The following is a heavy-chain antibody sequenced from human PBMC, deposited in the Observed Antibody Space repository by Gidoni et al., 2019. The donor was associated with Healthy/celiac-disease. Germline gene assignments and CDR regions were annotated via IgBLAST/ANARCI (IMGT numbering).Heavy chain of an antibody. CDR1: GFTFSSYG. Sequence: QVQLVESGGGVVQPGRSLRLSCAASGFTFSSYGMHWVRQAPGTGLEWVAVIWYDGSNKYYADSVKGRFTISRDNSKNTLYLQMNSLRAEDTAVYYCARDLGAVYYYYGMDVWGQGTTVTVSS. CDR3: ARDLGAVYYYYGMDV. J-gene: IGHJ6*02. CDR2: IWYDGSNK. V-gene: IGHV3-33*01. D-gene: IGHD4-4*01.